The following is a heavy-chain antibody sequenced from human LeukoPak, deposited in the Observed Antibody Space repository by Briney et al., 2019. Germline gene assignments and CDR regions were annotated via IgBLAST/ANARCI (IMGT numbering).Heavy chain of an antibody. CDR3: ARAGREWEHWYYFDY. V-gene: IGHV4-34*01. CDR1: GGSFSGYY. J-gene: IGHJ4*02. CDR2: INHSGST. Sequence: PSETLSLTCAVYGGSFSGYYWSWIRQPPGKGLEWIGEINHSGSTNYNPSLKSRVTISVDTSKNQFSLKLSSVTAADTAVYYCARAGREWEHWYYFDYWGQGTLVTVSS. D-gene: IGHD1-26*01.